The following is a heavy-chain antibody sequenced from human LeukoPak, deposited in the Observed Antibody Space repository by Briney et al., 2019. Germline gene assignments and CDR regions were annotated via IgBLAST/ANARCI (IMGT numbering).Heavy chain of an antibody. CDR1: GFTLSSSW. CDR2: INSDGSST. V-gene: IGHV3-74*01. J-gene: IGHJ4*02. Sequence: GGSLRLSCAASGFTLSSSWMHWVRQAPGKGLVWVSRINSDGSSTTYADSVKGRFTISRDNAKNTLYLQMNSLRADDTAVYYCAKVTGVASTGALDYWGQGTLVTVSS. D-gene: IGHD6-19*01. CDR3: AKVTGVASTGALDY.